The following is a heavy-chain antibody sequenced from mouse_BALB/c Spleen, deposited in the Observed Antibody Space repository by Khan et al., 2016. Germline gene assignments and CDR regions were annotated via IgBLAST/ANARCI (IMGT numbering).Heavy chain of an antibody. CDR1: GYSFTSYY. V-gene: IGHV1S135*01. J-gene: IGHJ4*01. CDR2: IDPFNGGT. CDR3: GRSTQSVYAMDY. Sequence: VQLQQSGPELMKPGASVKISCKASGYSFTSYYMHWVKQSPGKSLEWIGYIDPFNGGTSYNQKFKGKATLTVDKSSSTAYMHLSSLTSEDSAVYYCGRSTQSVYAMDYRGQGTSVTVSS.